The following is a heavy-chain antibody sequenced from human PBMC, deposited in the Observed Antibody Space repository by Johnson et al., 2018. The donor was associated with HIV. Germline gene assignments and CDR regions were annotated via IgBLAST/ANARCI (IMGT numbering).Heavy chain of an antibody. CDR1: GFTFDDYG. D-gene: IGHD3-22*01. V-gene: IGHV3-20*04. CDR3: ARRRGITMISGDAFDI. Sequence: VQLVESGGGLVQRGESLRLSCAASGFTFDDYGMSWVRQAPGKGLEWVSGVNWNGDSTGYADSVKGRFTISRDNAKNSLYLQMNSLRAEDTALYYCARRRGITMISGDAFDIWGQGTMVTVSS. J-gene: IGHJ3*02. CDR2: VNWNGDST.